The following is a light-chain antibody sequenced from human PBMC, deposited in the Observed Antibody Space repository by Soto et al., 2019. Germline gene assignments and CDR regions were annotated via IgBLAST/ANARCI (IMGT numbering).Light chain of an antibody. CDR1: QSVSSN. CDR2: GES. J-gene: IGKJ1*01. V-gene: IGKV3-15*01. Sequence: IVMTQSPATLSVSPGERATLSCRASQSVSSNLAWYPQKPGQAPRLLIYGESTRATGIPARFSGSGSGTEFTLTISSLKSEDFAVYYCQQYNNWPPGTFGQGTKVEIK. CDR3: QQYNNWPPGT.